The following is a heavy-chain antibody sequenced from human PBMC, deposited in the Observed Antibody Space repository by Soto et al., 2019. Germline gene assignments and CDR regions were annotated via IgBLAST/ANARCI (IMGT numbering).Heavy chain of an antibody. D-gene: IGHD4-17*01. CDR2: IGIGSSTK. Sequence: GGSLRLSCAASGFTFRNYGMNWVRQAPGKGLEWVSYIGIGSSTKYYADSVKGRFTISRDNAKNSLYLQMNSLRAEDTAVYYCARVGYDYGDYVWATAYDYWGQGTLVTVSS. CDR3: ARVGYDYGDYVWATAYDY. V-gene: IGHV3-48*01. J-gene: IGHJ4*02. CDR1: GFTFRNYG.